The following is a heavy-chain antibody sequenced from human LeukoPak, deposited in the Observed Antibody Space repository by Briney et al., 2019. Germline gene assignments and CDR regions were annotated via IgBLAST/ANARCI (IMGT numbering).Heavy chain of an antibody. V-gene: IGHV3-7*01. Sequence: PGGSLRLSCAASGFTFSSYWMSWVRQAPGKGLEWVANIKQDGSEKYYVDSVKGRSTISRDNAKNSLYLQMNSLRAEDTAVYYCARVQSYGDYRYWGQGTLVTVSS. CDR2: IKQDGSEK. J-gene: IGHJ4*02. CDR1: GFTFSSYW. D-gene: IGHD4-17*01. CDR3: ARVQSYGDYRY.